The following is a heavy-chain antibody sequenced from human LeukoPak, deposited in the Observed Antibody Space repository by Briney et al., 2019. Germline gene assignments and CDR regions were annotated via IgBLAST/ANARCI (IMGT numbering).Heavy chain of an antibody. CDR3: ARAPSVAGTFI. D-gene: IGHD6-19*01. CDR1: GFTFSSYA. Sequence: GGSLRLSCAASGFTFSSYAMHWVRQAPGKGLEYVSAISSNGGSTYYANSVKGRFTVSRDNSKNTLYLQMNSLRAEDTAVYYCARAPSVAGTFIWGQGTLVTVSS. CDR2: ISSNGGST. V-gene: IGHV3-64*01. J-gene: IGHJ4*02.